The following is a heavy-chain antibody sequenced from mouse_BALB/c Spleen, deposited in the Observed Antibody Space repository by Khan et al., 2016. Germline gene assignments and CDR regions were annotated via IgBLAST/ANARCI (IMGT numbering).Heavy chain of an antibody. CDR1: GYTFTNYG. CDR3: ARRGLGREGYAMDC. V-gene: IGHV9-3-1*01. CDR2: INTYTGEP. J-gene: IGHJ4*01. Sequence: QIQLVQSGPELKKPGETVKISCKASGYTFTNYGMNWVKQAPGKGLKWMGWINTYTGEPTYADDFKGRFAFSLETSASTAYLQINNLKNEDTATYSCARRGLGREGYAMDCWGQGTSVTVSS. D-gene: IGHD3-1*01.